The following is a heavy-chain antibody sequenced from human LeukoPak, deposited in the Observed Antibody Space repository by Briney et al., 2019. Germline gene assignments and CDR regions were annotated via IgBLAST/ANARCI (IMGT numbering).Heavy chain of an antibody. Sequence: SETLSLTCTVSGGSISTYYWSWIRQPPGKGLEWIGYIYYSGSTNHNPSLRSRVTISVDTSKNQFSLRLSSVTAADTAVYYCARGYGSSWYYFDYWGQGTLVTVSS. CDR1: GGSISTYY. V-gene: IGHV4-59*01. CDR2: IYYSGST. CDR3: ARGYGSSWYYFDY. D-gene: IGHD6-13*01. J-gene: IGHJ4*02.